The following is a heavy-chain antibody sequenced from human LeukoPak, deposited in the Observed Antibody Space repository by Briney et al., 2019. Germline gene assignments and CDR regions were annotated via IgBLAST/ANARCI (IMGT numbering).Heavy chain of an antibody. J-gene: IGHJ4*02. CDR3: ARPQYLGFDY. CDR1: GYSFATYW. V-gene: IGHV5-51*01. CDR2: IYPGDSET. D-gene: IGHD2-2*02. Sequence: GESLKISCKASGYSFATYWIGWVRQMPGKGLEWMGLIYPGDSETRYSPSFQGQVIISVDKSISTAYLQWTSLKASDTAMYYCARPQYLGFDYWGQGTQVTVSS.